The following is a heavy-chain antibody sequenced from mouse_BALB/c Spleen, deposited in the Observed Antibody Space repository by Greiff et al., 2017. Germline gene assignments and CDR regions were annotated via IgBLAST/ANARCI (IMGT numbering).Heavy chain of an antibody. CDR1: GFTFSSYA. Sequence: EVQVVESGGGLVKPGGSLKLSCAASGFTFSSYAMSWVRQTPEKRLEWVATISSGGSYTYYPDSVKGRFTISRDNAKNTLYLQMSSLRSEDTAMYYCARHRDYAMDYWGQGTSVTVSS. D-gene: IGHD3-3*01. V-gene: IGHV5-9-3*01. CDR2: ISSGGSYT. CDR3: ARHRDYAMDY. J-gene: IGHJ4*01.